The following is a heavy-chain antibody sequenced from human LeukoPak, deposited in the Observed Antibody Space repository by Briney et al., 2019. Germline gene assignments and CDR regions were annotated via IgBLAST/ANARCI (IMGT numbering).Heavy chain of an antibody. CDR1: GFTFSSYW. V-gene: IGHV3-7*01. Sequence: PGGSLRLSCAASGFTFSSYWMTWVRQAPGKGLGWVASIKEDGSEKYFVDSVKGRFTISRDNAKNSVYLQMNSLRAEDTAVYCCARILWGSSASNWFDPWGQGTLVTVSS. CDR3: ARILWGSSASNWFDP. CDR2: IKEDGSEK. J-gene: IGHJ5*02. D-gene: IGHD6-25*01.